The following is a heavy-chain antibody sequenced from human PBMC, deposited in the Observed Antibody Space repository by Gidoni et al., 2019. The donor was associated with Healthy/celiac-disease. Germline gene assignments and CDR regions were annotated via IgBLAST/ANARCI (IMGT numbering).Heavy chain of an antibody. J-gene: IGHJ4*02. CDR2: INHSGST. V-gene: IGHV4-34*01. CDR1: GGSFSGYY. D-gene: IGHD3-10*01. Sequence: QVQLQQWGAGLLKPSETLSLTCAVYGGSFSGYYWSWIRQPPGKGLEWIGEINHSGSTNYNPSLKSRVTISVDTSKNQFSLKLSSVTAADTAVYYCARLPRVAYGSGSYRLVSSSSTSKKGFDYWGQGTLVTVSS. CDR3: ARLPRVAYGSGSYRLVSSSSTSKKGFDY.